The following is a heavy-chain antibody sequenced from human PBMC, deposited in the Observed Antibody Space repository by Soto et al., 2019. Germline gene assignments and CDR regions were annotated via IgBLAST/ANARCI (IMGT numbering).Heavy chain of an antibody. V-gene: IGHV1-3*01. CDR3: ARMATIFDSGTLGY. CDR1: GYTFTSYA. Sequence: ASVKVSCKASGYTFTSYAMHWVRQAPGQRLEWMGWINAGNGNTKYSQKFQGRVTITRDTSASTAYMELSSLRSEDTAVYYCARMATIFDSGTLGYWGQGTLVTVSS. J-gene: IGHJ4*02. D-gene: IGHD3-3*01. CDR2: INAGNGNT.